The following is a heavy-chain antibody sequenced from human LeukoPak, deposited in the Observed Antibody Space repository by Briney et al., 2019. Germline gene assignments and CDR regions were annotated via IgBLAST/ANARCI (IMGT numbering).Heavy chain of an antibody. CDR2: INPSGGST. J-gene: IGHJ6*03. V-gene: IGHV1-46*01. CDR3: ARGGPHYMDV. CDR1: GYRFTDYD. Sequence: ASVKVSCKSSGYRFTDYDISWVRQAPGQGLEWMGIINPSGGSTSYAQKFQGRVTMTRDMSTSTVYMELSSLRSEDTAVYYCARGGPHYMDVWGKGTTVTVSS.